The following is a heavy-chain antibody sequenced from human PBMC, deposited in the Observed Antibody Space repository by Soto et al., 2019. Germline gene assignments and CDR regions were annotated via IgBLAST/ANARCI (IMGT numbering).Heavy chain of an antibody. CDR1: GFTFSSYA. Sequence: GGSLRLSCAASGFTFSSYAMSWVRQAPGKGLEWVSAISGSGGSTYYADSVKGRFTISRDDSKNTLYLQMNILRAEDTAVYYCAKDAYSYGYYYYYRDVWGKGNTVTVSS. J-gene: IGHJ6*03. D-gene: IGHD5-18*01. CDR2: ISGSGGST. V-gene: IGHV3-23*01. CDR3: AKDAYSYGYYYYYRDV.